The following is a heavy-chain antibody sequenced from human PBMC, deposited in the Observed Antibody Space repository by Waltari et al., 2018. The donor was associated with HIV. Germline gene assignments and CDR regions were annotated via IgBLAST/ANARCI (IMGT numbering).Heavy chain of an antibody. Sequence: QVQLQESGPGLVKPSETLSLTCPVSGGPITSHYWRWVRQPPGKGLEWIGYIYYSGSTNYNPSLKSRFTISVDTSKNQFSLKLTSVTAADTAVYYCARFASEIFDSSGYSFDYWGQGALVTVPS. J-gene: IGHJ4*02. CDR2: IYYSGST. V-gene: IGHV4-59*08. CDR3: ARFASEIFDSSGYSFDY. D-gene: IGHD3-22*01. CDR1: GGPITSHY.